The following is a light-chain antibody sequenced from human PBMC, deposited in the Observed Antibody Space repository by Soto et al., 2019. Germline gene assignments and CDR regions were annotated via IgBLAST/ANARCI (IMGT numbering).Light chain of an antibody. CDR3: KQFYNTPTT. J-gene: IGKJ3*01. CDR2: WES. CDR1: QSVLYSSNNKNY. V-gene: IGKV4-1*01. Sequence: DIVMTQSPDSLAVSLGERATINCKSSQSVLYSSNNKNYLAWYQQKPGQPPKLLIYWESTRESGVPDRFSCSGSGTDFTPTISSLQAEDVAVYYCKQFYNTPTTCGPATKVDLK.